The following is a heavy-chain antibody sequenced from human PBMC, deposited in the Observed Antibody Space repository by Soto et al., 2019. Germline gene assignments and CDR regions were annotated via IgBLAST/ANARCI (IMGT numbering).Heavy chain of an antibody. J-gene: IGHJ6*03. V-gene: IGHV7-4-1*02. Sequence: ASVKVSCKASGYTFTSYAMNWVRQAPGQGLEWMGWINTNTGNPTYAQGFTGRFVFSLDTSVSTAYLQISSLKAEDTAVYYCARVGEVGVVPFNYYYYYYMDVWGKGTTVTVSS. CDR2: INTNTGNP. CDR3: ARVGEVGVVPFNYYYYYYMDV. CDR1: GYTFTSYA. D-gene: IGHD3-3*01.